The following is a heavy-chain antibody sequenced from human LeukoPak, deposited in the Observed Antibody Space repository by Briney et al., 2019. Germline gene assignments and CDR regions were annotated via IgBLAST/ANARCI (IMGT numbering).Heavy chain of an antibody. Sequence: SETLSLTCTVSGGSISSYYWSWIRRPPGKGLEWIGYIYTSGSTNYNPSLRSRVTISVDTSKNQFSLKLSSVTAADTAVYYCARWSAYCGGDCYNYFDYWGQGTLVTVSS. CDR1: GGSISSYY. D-gene: IGHD2-21*02. J-gene: IGHJ4*02. V-gene: IGHV4-4*09. CDR2: IYTSGST. CDR3: ARWSAYCGGDCYNYFDY.